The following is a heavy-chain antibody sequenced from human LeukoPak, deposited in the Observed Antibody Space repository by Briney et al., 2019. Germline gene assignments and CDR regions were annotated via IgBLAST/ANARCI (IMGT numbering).Heavy chain of an antibody. D-gene: IGHD2-2*01. Sequence: SETLSLTCAVYGGSFSGYYWSWIRQPLGKGLEWIGEINHSGSTNYNPSLKSRVTISVDTSKSQFSLKLSSVTAADTAVYYCARCSTSSYYYYGMDVWGKGTTVTVSS. J-gene: IGHJ6*04. CDR2: INHSGST. CDR3: ARCSTSSYYYYGMDV. V-gene: IGHV4-34*01. CDR1: GGSFSGYY.